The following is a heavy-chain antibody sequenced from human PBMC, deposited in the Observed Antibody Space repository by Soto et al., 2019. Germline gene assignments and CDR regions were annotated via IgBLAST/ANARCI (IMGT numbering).Heavy chain of an antibody. CDR1: GYTFTSYD. J-gene: IGHJ6*02. CDR2: MNPNSGNT. Sequence: ASVKVSCKASGYTFTSYDINWVRQATGQGLEWMGWMNPNSGNTGYAQKFQGRVTMTRNTSISTAYMELSSLRSEDTAVYYCARVDYDSSGYYYYYYGMDVWGQGTTVTVSS. CDR3: ARVDYDSSGYYYYYYGMDV. D-gene: IGHD3-22*01. V-gene: IGHV1-8*01.